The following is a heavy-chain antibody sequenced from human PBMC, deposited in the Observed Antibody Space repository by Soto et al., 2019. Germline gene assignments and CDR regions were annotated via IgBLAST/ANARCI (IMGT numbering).Heavy chain of an antibody. J-gene: IGHJ4*02. CDR1: GYTLTELS. CDR2: FDPEDGET. D-gene: IGHD3-22*01. Sequence: ASVKVSCKVSGYTLTELSMHWVRQAPGKGLEWMGGFDPEDGETIYAQKFQGRVTMTEDTSTDTAYMELSSLRSEDTAVYYCATAQRLYYYDSSGSYHPSGFYYCDRETL. V-gene: IGHV1-24*01. CDR3: ATAQRLYYYDSSGSYHPSGFYY.